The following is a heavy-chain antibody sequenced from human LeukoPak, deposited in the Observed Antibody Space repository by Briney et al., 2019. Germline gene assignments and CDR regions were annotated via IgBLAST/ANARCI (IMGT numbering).Heavy chain of an antibody. Sequence: SETLSLTCAVYGGSFSGYYWSWIRQPPGKGLEWIGEISHSGSTNYNPSLKSRVTISVDTSKNQFSLKLSSVTAADTAVYYCATSQPYDSSGYYQNYWGQGTLVTVSS. CDR1: GGSFSGYY. J-gene: IGHJ4*02. D-gene: IGHD3-22*01. CDR2: ISHSGST. CDR3: ATSQPYDSSGYYQNY. V-gene: IGHV4-34*01.